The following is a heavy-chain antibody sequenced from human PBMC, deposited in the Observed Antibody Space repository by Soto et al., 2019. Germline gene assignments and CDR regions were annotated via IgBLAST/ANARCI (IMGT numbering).Heavy chain of an antibody. V-gene: IGHV4-31*03. CDR2: IYDSGST. CDR3: ARKQAGYFYGIDY. Sequence: QVRLQESGPGLVKPSQTLSLTCTVSGGSITSGGYYWSWIRQHPGKGLEWLGYIYDSGSTFYNPSLKSRITLSVDTSKNQFSLKLSSVTVADTAVYFCARKQAGYFYGIDYWGQGTLVTVSS. D-gene: IGHD3-10*01. CDR1: GGSITSGGYY. J-gene: IGHJ4*02.